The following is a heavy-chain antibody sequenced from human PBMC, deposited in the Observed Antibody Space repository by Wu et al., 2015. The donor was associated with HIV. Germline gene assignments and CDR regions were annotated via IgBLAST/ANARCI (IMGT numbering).Heavy chain of an antibody. CDR3: ARDTLGDSGYYQIKDYYYYYGMDV. Sequence: VQLVQSGAEVKKPGASVKVSCKASGYTFTSYGISWVRQAPGQGLEWMGWISAYNGNTNYAQKLQGRVTMTTDTSTSTAYMELRSLRSDDTAVYYCARDTLGDSGYYQIKDYYYYYGMDVWGQGTTVTVSS. CDR1: GYTFTSYG. J-gene: IGHJ6*02. V-gene: IGHV1-18*01. D-gene: IGHD3-22*01. CDR2: ISAYNGNT.